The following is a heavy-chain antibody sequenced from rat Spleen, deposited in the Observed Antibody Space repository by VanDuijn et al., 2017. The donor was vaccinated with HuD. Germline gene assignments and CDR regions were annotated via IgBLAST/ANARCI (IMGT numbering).Heavy chain of an antibody. Sequence: QVQLKESGPGLVQPSQTLSLTCTVSGFSLMDYSVHWVRQPPGKGLEWMGRMKYDGDTYYNSALKSRLSISRDTSKSQVFLKMNSLQTEDTAKYFSDRSGLTTVGVPFDYWGQGVMVTVSS. V-gene: IGHV2S30*01. CDR2: MKYDGDT. CDR1: GFSLMDYS. D-gene: IGHD1-8*01. CDR3: DRSGLTTVGVPFDY. J-gene: IGHJ2*01.